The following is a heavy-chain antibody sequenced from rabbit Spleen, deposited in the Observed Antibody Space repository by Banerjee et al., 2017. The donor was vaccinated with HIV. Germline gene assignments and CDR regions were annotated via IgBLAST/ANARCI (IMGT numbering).Heavy chain of an antibody. D-gene: IGHD1-1*01. CDR3: ARDTSSSFSSYGMDL. Sequence: QSLEESGGGLVKPGGTLTLTCTVSGVSFSSSSYMCWVRQAPGKGLEWISCIAGSSSGFTYSATWAKGRFTCSKTSSTTVTLQMTRLTAADTATYFCARDTSSSFSSYGMDLWGQGTLVTVS. CDR1: GVSFSSSSY. J-gene: IGHJ6*01. V-gene: IGHV1S40*01. CDR2: IAGSSSGFT.